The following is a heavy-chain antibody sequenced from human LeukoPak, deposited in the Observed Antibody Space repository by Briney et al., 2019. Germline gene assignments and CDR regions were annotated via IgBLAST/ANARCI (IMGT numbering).Heavy chain of an antibody. V-gene: IGHV3-7*01. CDR3: AREIVRRGSGTDNKSYFDS. Sequence: GGCLRLSCAASGFTFSSHWMTWVRQAPGKGLEWVANIKQDGNEINYVDSVKGRFTISRKNAKTSLSLQMISLRAEDTALYYCAREIVRRGSGTDNKSYFDSWGQGTLVTVSS. CDR2: IKQDGNEI. J-gene: IGHJ4*03. D-gene: IGHD3-10*01. CDR1: GFTFSSHW.